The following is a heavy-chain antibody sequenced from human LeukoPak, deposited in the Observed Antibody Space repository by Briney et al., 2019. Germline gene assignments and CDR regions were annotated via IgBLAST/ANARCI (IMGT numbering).Heavy chain of an antibody. J-gene: IGHJ4*02. CDR2: ISSSSTYI. Sequence: GRSLRLSCAASGFTFSSYNMNWVRQAPGKGLEWVSSISSSSTYIYYADSVKGRFTISRDNAKNSLYLQMNSLRAGDAAVYYCAKAPVTTCSGAYCYPFDYWSQGTLVTVSS. CDR3: AKAPVTTCSGAYCYPFDY. CDR1: GFTFSSYN. D-gene: IGHD2-15*01. V-gene: IGHV3-21*04.